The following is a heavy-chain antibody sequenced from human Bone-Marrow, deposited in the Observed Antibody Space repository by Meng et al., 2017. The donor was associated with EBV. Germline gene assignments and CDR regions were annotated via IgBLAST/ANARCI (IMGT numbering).Heavy chain of an antibody. J-gene: IGHJ4*02. D-gene: IGHD1-26*01. CDR1: GGTLNNYA. CDR3: ARVKGLGATLGYYFDF. V-gene: IGHV1-69*06. CDR2: IIPIFVTP. Sequence: VQLVQVGGEGKKPGSSVKVPCKASGGTLNNYAISWVRQAPGQGLEWMGGIIPIFVTPNYARKFQGRVTITADKSTSTSYMELSSLRSDDTAVYYCARVKGLGATLGYYFDFWGQGTLVTVPS.